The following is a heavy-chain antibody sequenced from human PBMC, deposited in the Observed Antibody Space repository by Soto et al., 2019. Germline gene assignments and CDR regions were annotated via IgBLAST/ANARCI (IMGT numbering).Heavy chain of an antibody. J-gene: IGHJ4*02. V-gene: IGHV1-69*06. CDR1: GGTFSSYA. CDR2: IIPIFGTA. CDR3: ARHLRFLEWHFDY. Sequence: SVKVSCKASGGTFSSYAISWVRQAPGQGLEWMGGIIPIFGTANYAQKFQGRVTITADKSTSTAYMELSSLRSEDTAVYYCARHLRFLEWHFDYWGQGTLVTVSS. D-gene: IGHD3-3*01.